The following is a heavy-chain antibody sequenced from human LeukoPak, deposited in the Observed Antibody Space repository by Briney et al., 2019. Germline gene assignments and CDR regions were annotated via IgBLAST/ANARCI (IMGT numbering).Heavy chain of an antibody. J-gene: IGHJ4*02. V-gene: IGHV3-48*01. Sequence: GGSLRLYCAVSGFSFSSYGMNWVRRAPGKGLEWVSYISSSSSIYFADSVKGRLTISRDNAKNSLYLQMNSLRAEGTAVYYCARDGGNFFDYWGQGTLVTVSS. D-gene: IGHD4-23*01. CDR2: ISSSSSI. CDR1: GFSFSSYG. CDR3: ARDGGNFFDY.